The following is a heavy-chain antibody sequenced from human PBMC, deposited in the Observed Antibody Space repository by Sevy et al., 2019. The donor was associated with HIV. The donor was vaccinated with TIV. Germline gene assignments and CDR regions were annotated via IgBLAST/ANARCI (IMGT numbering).Heavy chain of an antibody. J-gene: IGHJ3*02. CDR1: GYSINSGYY. CDR3: ARWYGVNSAFDI. CDR2: VYHSGST. V-gene: IGHV4-38-2*01. D-gene: IGHD4-17*01. Sequence: SETLSLTCAVSGYSINSGYYWGWIRQPPGKGLEWIGNVYHSGSTYYNPSLKRRLTMSADTSKNQFSLKLSSVTAADTAVYYCARWYGVNSAFDIWGQGTMVTVSS.